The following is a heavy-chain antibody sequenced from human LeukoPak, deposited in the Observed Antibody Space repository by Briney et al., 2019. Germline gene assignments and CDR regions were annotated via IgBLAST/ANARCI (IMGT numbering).Heavy chain of an antibody. CDR1: GFTFSSYA. V-gene: IGHV3-23*01. Sequence: GGSLRLSCAASGFTFSSYAMSWVRQAPGKGLEWVSTISSSGGSTYYADSVKGRFTISRDNSKNTLYLQMNSLRAEDTAVYYCARDQSGLSSPVYGMDVWGQGTTVTVSS. J-gene: IGHJ6*02. CDR3: ARDQSGLSSPVYGMDV. CDR2: ISSSGGST. D-gene: IGHD6-25*01.